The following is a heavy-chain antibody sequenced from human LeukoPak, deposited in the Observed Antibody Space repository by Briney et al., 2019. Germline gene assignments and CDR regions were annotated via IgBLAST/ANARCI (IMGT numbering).Heavy chain of an antibody. CDR1: GFTFRTYA. V-gene: IGHV3-23*01. CDR3: AKVPFLLVAGGGRVDY. D-gene: IGHD3-16*01. J-gene: IGHJ4*02. CDR2: ISGSGGTT. Sequence: GGSLRLSCAASGFTFRTYAMSWVRQAPGKGLEWVSAISGSGGTTYYADSVKGRFTISRDNSKNMLYLQMNSLRAEDTAVYYCAKVPFLLVAGGGRVDYWGQGTLVTVSS.